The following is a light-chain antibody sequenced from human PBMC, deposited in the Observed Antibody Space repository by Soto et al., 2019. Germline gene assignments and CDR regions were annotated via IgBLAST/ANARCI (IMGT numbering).Light chain of an antibody. CDR3: QQYGSSRFT. CDR1: QSVSSNY. CDR2: GAS. J-gene: IGKJ3*01. Sequence: EIVLTQSPGTLSLSPGERATLSCRASQSVSSNYLAWYQQKPGQAPRLLIYGASSRATGIPDRFSGSGSGTDFTLTISRLEPEDLAVYYCQQYGSSRFTFGPGTKVDIK. V-gene: IGKV3-20*01.